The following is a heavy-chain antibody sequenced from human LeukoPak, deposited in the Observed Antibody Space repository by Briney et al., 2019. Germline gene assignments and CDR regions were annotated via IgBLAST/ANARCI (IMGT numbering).Heavy chain of an antibody. CDR1: GFTVSSNY. CDR2: IYSGGST. J-gene: IGHJ4*02. D-gene: IGHD1-14*01. CDR3: ARNRTPWAYPFDY. Sequence: GGSLRLSCAASGFTVSSNYMSWVRQARGKGLEGVSLIYSGGSTYYADPVQGRFPISRHNSKHTQYLQMNSLRAEDTAVYYCARNRTPWAYPFDYRPQGTLVTVSS. V-gene: IGHV3-53*01.